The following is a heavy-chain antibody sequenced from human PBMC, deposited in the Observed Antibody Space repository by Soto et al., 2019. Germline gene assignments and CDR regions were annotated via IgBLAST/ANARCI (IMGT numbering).Heavy chain of an antibody. CDR2: IYYSGST. V-gene: IGHV4-61*01. D-gene: IGHD2-21*02. J-gene: IGHJ6*02. Sequence: PSETLSLTCTVSGGSVSSGSYYLSWIRQPPGKGLEWIGYIYYSGSTNYNPSLKSRVTISVDTSKNQFSLKLSSVTAADTAVYYCERASCGGDCPPIHFDYGMDVWGQGTTVTVSS. CDR3: ERASCGGDCPPIHFDYGMDV. CDR1: GGSVSSGSYY.